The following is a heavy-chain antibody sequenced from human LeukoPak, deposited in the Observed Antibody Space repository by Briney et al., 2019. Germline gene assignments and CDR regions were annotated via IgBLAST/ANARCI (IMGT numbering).Heavy chain of an antibody. V-gene: IGHV3-21*01. CDR2: ISSSSSYI. CDR3: ATSVGVIGY. CDR1: GFTFSNAW. D-gene: IGHD3-16*02. J-gene: IGHJ4*02. Sequence: GGSLRLSCAASGFTFSNAWMSWVRQAPGKGLEWVSSISSSSSYIYYADSVKGRFTISRDNAKNSLYLQMNSLRAEDTAVYYCATSVGVIGYWGQGTLVTVSS.